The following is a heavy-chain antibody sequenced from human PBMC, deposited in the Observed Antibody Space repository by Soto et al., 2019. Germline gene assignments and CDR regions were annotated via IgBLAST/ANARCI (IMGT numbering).Heavy chain of an antibody. V-gene: IGHV5-51*01. CDR1: GYSFFNHW. D-gene: IGHD2-2*01. CDR3: ARPTYCSSTSCSPFVY. J-gene: IGHJ4*02. Sequence: GESLKISCKGSGYSFFNHWIAWVRQMPGRGLEWMGIIYPDDSDTRYSPSFQGQVTISADKSISTAYLQWSSLEASDSAMYYCARPTYCSSTSCSPFVYWGQGTLVTVSS. CDR2: IYPDDSDT.